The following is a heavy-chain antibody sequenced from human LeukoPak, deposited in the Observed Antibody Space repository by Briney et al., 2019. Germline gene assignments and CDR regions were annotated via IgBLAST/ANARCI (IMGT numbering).Heavy chain of an antibody. D-gene: IGHD2-2*01. V-gene: IGHV4-61*08. CDR1: GGSISSGGYY. Sequence: SETLSLTCTVSGGSISSGGYYWSWVRQPPGKGLEWIGEIYHSGSTNYNPSLKSRVTISVDKSKNQFSLKLSSVTAADTAVYYCAREGMWDCSSTSCAGAFDIWGQGTMVTVSS. CDR2: IYHSGST. J-gene: IGHJ3*02. CDR3: AREGMWDCSSTSCAGAFDI.